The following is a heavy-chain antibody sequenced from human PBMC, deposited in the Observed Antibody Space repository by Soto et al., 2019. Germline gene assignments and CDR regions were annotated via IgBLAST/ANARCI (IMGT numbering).Heavy chain of an antibody. D-gene: IGHD6-19*01. CDR2: ITHSGST. J-gene: IGHJ6*02. CDR3: ARGASGWHWYYAGMDV. V-gene: IGHV4-34*01. CDR1: GGSLSDYK. Sequence: QVQLQQWGAGLLKPSETLSLTCAVYGGSLSDYKWNWIRQPPGKGLEWIGEITHSGSTNYNPSLKSRLTISVDTSMNHVSLKLSAVTAADTAVYYCARGASGWHWYYAGMDVWGQGTSVTVSS.